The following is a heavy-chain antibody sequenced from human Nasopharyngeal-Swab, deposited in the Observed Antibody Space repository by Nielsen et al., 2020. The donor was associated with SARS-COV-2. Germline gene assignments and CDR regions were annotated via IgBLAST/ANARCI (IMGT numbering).Heavy chain of an antibody. CDR2: LSLNGHDT. J-gene: IGHJ4*02. CDR1: GFTFSDYG. Sequence: GESLKISCAASGFTFSDYGMHWVRQAPGKGLEWVAALSLNGHDTFYADSVKGRFTISRDNSKNTLYLQMNSLRAEDTAVYYCAKARLLWWPGDYWGQGTLVTVSS. V-gene: IGHV3-30*18. D-gene: IGHD3-10*01. CDR3: AKARLLWWPGDY.